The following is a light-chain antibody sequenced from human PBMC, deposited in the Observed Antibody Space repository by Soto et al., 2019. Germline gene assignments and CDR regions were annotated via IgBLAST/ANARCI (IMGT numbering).Light chain of an antibody. CDR1: TSDVGGYNF. J-gene: IGLJ1*01. CDR3: SAFAGSEGYV. Sequence: QSALAQPPSASGSPGQSVAISCTGTTSDVGGYNFVSWYQQHPGKAPKLIIYEATKRPSGVTDRFSGAWSGNTASLIVSGLQAEDEADYYCSAFAGSEGYVFGSGTKVTVL. CDR2: EAT. V-gene: IGLV2-8*01.